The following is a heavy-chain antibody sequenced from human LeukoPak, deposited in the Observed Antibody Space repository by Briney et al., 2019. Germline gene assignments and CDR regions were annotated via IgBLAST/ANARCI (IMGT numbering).Heavy chain of an antibody. CDR1: GYTFTSYG. CDR3: ARPLAAEGWFDP. J-gene: IGHJ5*02. V-gene: IGHV1-18*01. Sequence: ASVTVSCKASGYTFTSYGISWVRQAPGQGLEWMGWISAYNGNTNYAQKLQGRVTMTTDTSTSTAYMELRSLRSDDTAVYYCARPLAAEGWFDPWGQGTLVTVSS. CDR2: ISAYNGNT. D-gene: IGHD6-13*01.